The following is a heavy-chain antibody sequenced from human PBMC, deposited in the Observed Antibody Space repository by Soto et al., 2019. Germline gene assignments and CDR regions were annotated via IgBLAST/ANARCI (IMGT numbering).Heavy chain of an antibody. CDR3: ATEPVDYYDSSGYYSYYYYGMDV. CDR1: GFTFSSYA. V-gene: IGHV3-30-3*01. D-gene: IGHD3-22*01. Sequence: GGSLRLSCAASGFTFSSYAMHWVRQAPGKGLEWVAVISYDGSNKYYADSVKGRFTISRENSKNTLYLQMNSLRAEDTAVYYCATEPVDYYDSSGYYSYYYYGMDVWGQGTTVTVSS. J-gene: IGHJ6*02. CDR2: ISYDGSNK.